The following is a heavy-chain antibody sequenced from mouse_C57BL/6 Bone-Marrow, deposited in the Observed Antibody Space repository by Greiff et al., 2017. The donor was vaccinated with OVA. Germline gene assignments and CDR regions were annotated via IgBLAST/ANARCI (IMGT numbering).Heavy chain of an antibody. CDR1: GYSITSDY. J-gene: IGHJ1*03. CDR2: ISYSGST. D-gene: IGHD1-1*01. CDR3: ARWSYYYGSSHYWYFDV. V-gene: IGHV3-8*01. Sequence: EVQLQQSGPGLAKPSQPLSLTCSVTGYSITSDYWNWIRKFPGNKLEYMGYISYSGSTYYNPSLKSRISITRDTSKNQYYLQLNSVTTEDTATYYCARWSYYYGSSHYWYFDVWGTGTTVTVSS.